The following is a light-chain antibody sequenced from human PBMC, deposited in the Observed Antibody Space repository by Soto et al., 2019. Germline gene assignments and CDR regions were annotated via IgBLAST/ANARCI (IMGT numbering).Light chain of an antibody. CDR2: GPS. J-gene: IGKJ1*01. CDR3: HQYNDWPPA. V-gene: IGKV3-15*01. Sequence: KHSPAALSVTPGERATLSCRASQSVSTNLAWYQQKPGQAPRLLIYGPSTRASGIPVRFSGSGSGREFTLTISSLQSEDFAVYYCHQYNDWPPAFGHGTKVDI. CDR1: QSVSTN.